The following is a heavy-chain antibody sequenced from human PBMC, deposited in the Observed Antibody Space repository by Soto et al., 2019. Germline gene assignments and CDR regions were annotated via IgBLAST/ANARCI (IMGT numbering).Heavy chain of an antibody. CDR1: GYTFTSHF. CDR2: INTGNGNT. J-gene: IGHJ4*02. CDR3: ARDRYYYYDTSGYFSY. V-gene: IGHV1-3*04. Sequence: QVALVQSGAEVKKPGASMRVSCRTSGYTFTSHFIHWVRQAPGQRLEWMGWINTGNGNTRYSENFEGRVIITRDSSANTVYMELSSLRSEDTAVYYCARDRYYYYDTSGYFSYWGQGTLVTVSS. D-gene: IGHD3-22*01.